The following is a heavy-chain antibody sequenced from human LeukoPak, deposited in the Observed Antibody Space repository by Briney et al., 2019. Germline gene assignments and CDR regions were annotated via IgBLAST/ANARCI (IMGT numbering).Heavy chain of an antibody. Sequence: GGSLRLSCAASGFTFDDYAMSWVRQAPGKGLEWVSSISSTGGTTYYADSVKGRFTISRDNSKDTLYLQMSSLRAEDTAIYYCAKNGDRGAFCTGGTCYPYFYYYMDVWGKGTTVTI. D-gene: IGHD2-15*01. CDR1: GFTFDDYA. J-gene: IGHJ6*03. V-gene: IGHV3-23*01. CDR3: AKNGDRGAFCTGGTCYPYFYYYMDV. CDR2: ISSTGGTT.